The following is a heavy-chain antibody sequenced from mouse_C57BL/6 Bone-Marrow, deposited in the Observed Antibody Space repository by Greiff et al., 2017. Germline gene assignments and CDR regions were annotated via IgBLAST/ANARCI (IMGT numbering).Heavy chain of an antibody. Sequence: QVQLQQSGAELARPGASVKLSCKASGYTFTSYGICWVKQRTGPGLEWIGEIYPRSGNPYYNQKFKGKATLTADKSSRAAYMELRSLTSEYSAVDFYARSGGYSNYCDYWGQGTTLTVYS. V-gene: IGHV1-81*01. J-gene: IGHJ2*01. CDR3: ARSGGYSNYCDY. CDR2: IYPRSGNP. CDR1: GYTFTSYG. D-gene: IGHD2-3*01.